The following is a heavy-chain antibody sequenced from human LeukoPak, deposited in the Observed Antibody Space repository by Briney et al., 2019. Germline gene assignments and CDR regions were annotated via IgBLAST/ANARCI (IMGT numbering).Heavy chain of an antibody. CDR3: AREVRGYSYGYFDY. V-gene: IGHV4-30-4*01. CDR2: IYYSGST. D-gene: IGHD5-18*01. J-gene: IGHJ4*02. Sequence: SQTLSLTCTVSGGSISSGDYYWSWIRQPPGKGLEWIGYIYYSGSTYYNPSLKSRVTISVDTSKNQFSLKLSSVTAADTAVYYCAREVRGYSYGYFDYWGQGTLVTLSS. CDR1: GGSISSGDYY.